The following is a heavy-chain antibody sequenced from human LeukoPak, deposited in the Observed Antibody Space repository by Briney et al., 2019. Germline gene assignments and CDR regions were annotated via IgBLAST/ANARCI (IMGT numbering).Heavy chain of an antibody. CDR1: GYTFTGYY. D-gene: IGHD3-3*01. V-gene: IGHV1-46*01. Sequence: GASVKVSCKASGYTFTGYYMHWVRQAPGQGLEWMGIINPSGGSTSYAQKFQGRVTMTRDTSTSTVYMELSSLRSEDTAVYYCARDVQYYDFWSGSRPSQYYGMDVWGQGTTVTVSS. CDR2: INPSGGST. J-gene: IGHJ6*02. CDR3: ARDVQYYDFWSGSRPSQYYGMDV.